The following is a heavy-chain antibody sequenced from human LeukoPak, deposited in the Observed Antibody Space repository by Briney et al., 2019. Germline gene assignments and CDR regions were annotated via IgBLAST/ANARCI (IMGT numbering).Heavy chain of an antibody. D-gene: IGHD2-8*01. Sequence: PSETLSLTCTVSGGSISSSSYYWGWIRQPPGKGLEWIGNIYYSGSTYYNPSLKSRVTISVDTSKNQFSLKLSSVTAADTAVYYCARDHTNLGDFDYWGQGTLVTVSS. CDR1: GGSISSSSYY. J-gene: IGHJ4*02. CDR3: ARDHTNLGDFDY. V-gene: IGHV4-39*07. CDR2: IYYSGST.